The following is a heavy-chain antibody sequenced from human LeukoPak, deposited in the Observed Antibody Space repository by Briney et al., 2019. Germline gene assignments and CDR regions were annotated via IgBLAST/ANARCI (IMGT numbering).Heavy chain of an antibody. CDR3: AKGGHTYQLLIDY. J-gene: IGHJ4*02. CDR2: IWYDGSNK. V-gene: IGHV3-30*02. D-gene: IGHD2-2*01. Sequence: PGGSLRLSCAASGFTFSSYGMHWVRQAPGKGLEWVAVIWYDGSNKYYADSVKGRFTISRDNSKNTLYLQMNSLRAEDTAVYYCAKGGHTYQLLIDYWGQGTLVIVSS. CDR1: GFTFSSYG.